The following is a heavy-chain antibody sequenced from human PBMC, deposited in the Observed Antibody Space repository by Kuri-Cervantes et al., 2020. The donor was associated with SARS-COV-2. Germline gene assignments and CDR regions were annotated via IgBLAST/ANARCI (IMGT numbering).Heavy chain of an antibody. CDR2: INHSGST. CDR3: ARGPSFDAFDI. V-gene: IGHV4-34*01. CDR1: GGSFSGYS. Sequence: SETLSLTCAVYGGSFSGYSWGWIRQPPGKGLEWIGEINHSGSTNYNPSLKSRVTISLDTSKSQFSLKLNSVTAADTAVYYCARGPSFDAFDIWGQGTMVTVSS. J-gene: IGHJ3*02.